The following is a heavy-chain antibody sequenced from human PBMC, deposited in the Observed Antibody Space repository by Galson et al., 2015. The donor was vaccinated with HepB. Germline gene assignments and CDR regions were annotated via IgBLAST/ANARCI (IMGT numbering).Heavy chain of an antibody. J-gene: IGHJ4*02. CDR2: IYWDDDK. D-gene: IGHD1-26*01. CDR3: AHSNSGSYYNLATYYFDY. CDR1: GFSLSTSGVG. V-gene: IGHV2-5*02. Sequence: PALVKPTQTLTLTCTFSGFSLSTSGVGVGWIRQPPGKALEWLALIYWDDDKRYSPSLKSRLTITKDTSKNQVVLTMTNMDPVDTATYYCAHSNSGSYYNLATYYFDYWGQGTLVTVSS.